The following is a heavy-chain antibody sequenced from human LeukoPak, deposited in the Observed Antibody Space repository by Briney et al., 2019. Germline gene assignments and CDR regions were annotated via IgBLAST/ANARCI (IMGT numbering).Heavy chain of an antibody. V-gene: IGHV4-59*01. CDR2: IYYTGST. J-gene: IGHJ4*02. CDR3: AREAGTHFDY. Sequence: SETLSLTCTVSGASISDYYWSWIRQPPGKGLEWFGYIYYTGSTEYNPSLESRVTISVDTSKNQFSLKLSSVTAADTAVYYCAREAGTHFDYWGQGTLVTVSS. D-gene: IGHD6-19*01. CDR1: GASISDYY.